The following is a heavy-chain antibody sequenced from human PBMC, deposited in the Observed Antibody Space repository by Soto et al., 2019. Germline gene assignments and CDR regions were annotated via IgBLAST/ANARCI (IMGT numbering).Heavy chain of an antibody. D-gene: IGHD5-18*01. J-gene: IGHJ4*02. V-gene: IGHV4-39*01. CDR1: CGSISSSSYY. CDR2: IYYSGST. CDR3: ARHGYSYGDFDY. Sequence: PSETLSLTCTVFCGSISSSSYYWGWIRQPPGKGLEWIGSIYYSGSTYYNPSLKSRVTISVDTSKNQFSLKLSSVTAADTAVYYCARHGYSYGDFDYWGQGTLVTVSS.